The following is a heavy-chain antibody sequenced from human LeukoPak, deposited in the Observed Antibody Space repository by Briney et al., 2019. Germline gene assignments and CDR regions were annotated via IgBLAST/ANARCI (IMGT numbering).Heavy chain of an antibody. D-gene: IGHD2-21*02. CDR3: AKLGLAYCGGDCSRAFDY. Sequence: GGSLRLSCAASGFTFSSYGMHWVRQAPGKGLEWVAFIRYDGSNKYYADSVKGRFTISRDNSKNTLYLQMNSLRAEDTAVYYCAKLGLAYCGGDCSRAFDYWGQGTLVTVSS. J-gene: IGHJ4*02. V-gene: IGHV3-30*02. CDR2: IRYDGSNK. CDR1: GFTFSSYG.